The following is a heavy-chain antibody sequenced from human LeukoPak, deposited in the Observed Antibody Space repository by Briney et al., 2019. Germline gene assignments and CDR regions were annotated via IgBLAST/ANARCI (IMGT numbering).Heavy chain of an antibody. V-gene: IGHV1-2*02. Sequence: ASVKVSCKTSGYTFTDYYLHWVRQAPGQGLEWMGWINPNSGATNYAQKFQGRVTMTNDTSINTAYLEVNRLRSDDTAVYYCARGSEDIVIMVYEPPWSGMDVWGQGTTVTVSS. J-gene: IGHJ6*02. CDR1: GYTFTDYY. CDR3: ARGSEDIVIMVYEPPWSGMDV. D-gene: IGHD2-8*01. CDR2: INPNSGAT.